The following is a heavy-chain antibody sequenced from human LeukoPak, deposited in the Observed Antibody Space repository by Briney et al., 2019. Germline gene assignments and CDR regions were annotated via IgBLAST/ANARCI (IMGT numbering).Heavy chain of an antibody. CDR2: ISSSNNYI. Sequence: PGGSLRLSCAASGFTFSSYAMSWVRQAPGKGLEWVSSISSSNNYIYYADSVKGRFTISRDNAKNSLHLQMNSLRAEDTAVYYCARSNGDYAFDYWGQGTLVTVSS. D-gene: IGHD4-17*01. CDR3: ARSNGDYAFDY. V-gene: IGHV3-21*01. J-gene: IGHJ4*02. CDR1: GFTFSSYA.